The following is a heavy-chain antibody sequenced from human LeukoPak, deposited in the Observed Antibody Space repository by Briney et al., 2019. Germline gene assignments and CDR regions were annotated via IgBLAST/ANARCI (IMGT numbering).Heavy chain of an antibody. Sequence: GGSLTLFCAASGFSFSTYGMHWVPQAPGKGLEWVAVVWHDGNNKYYADSVRGRLTISRDNSKKTLYLQMNSLRAEDTAVYYCAKGLYCPSSSCYMGNYYYYYMAVWGKGTTVTVSS. CDR3: AKGLYCPSSSCYMGNYYYYYMAV. D-gene: IGHD2-15*01. J-gene: IGHJ6*03. CDR1: GFSFSTYG. V-gene: IGHV3-33*06. CDR2: VWHDGNNK.